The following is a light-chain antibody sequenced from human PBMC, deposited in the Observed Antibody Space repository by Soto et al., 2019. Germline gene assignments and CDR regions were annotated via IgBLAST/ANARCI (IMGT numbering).Light chain of an antibody. J-gene: IGKJ1*01. V-gene: IGKV3D-15*01. CDR1: QTVSGSY. CDR2: HAS. Sequence: EVVMTQSPGTLSLSPVERATLSCRASQTVSGSYLAWHQQRPGQAPRLLIYHASNRATGIPARFSGSGSGTEFTLTIRSLQSEDFAVYYCQQYNNWPPWTCGQGNKGDIK. CDR3: QQYNNWPPWT.